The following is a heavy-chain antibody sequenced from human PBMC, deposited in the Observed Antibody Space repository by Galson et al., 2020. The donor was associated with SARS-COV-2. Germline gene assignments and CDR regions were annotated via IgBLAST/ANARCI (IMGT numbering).Heavy chain of an antibody. D-gene: IGHD7-27*01. CDR1: GFTFSSYW. CDR2: IYSEGSST. Sequence: GGSLRLSCAASGFTFSSYWMHWVRQAPGKGLVWVSRIYSEGSSTSYADSVKGRFTISGDNAKNTLYLQMNSLRAEDTAVYYCARGDMGNDYFDYWGQGTLVTVSS. CDR3: ARGDMGNDYFDY. J-gene: IGHJ4*02. V-gene: IGHV3-74*01.